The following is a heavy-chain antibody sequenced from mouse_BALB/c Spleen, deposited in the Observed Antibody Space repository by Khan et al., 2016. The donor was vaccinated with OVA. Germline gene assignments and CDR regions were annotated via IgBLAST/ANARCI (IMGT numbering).Heavy chain of an antibody. CDR3: ARVYGGDFDY. J-gene: IGHJ2*01. D-gene: IGHD1-1*01. CDR1: GYSITTDYA. Sequence: EVQLQESGPGLVKPSQSLSLTCTVTGYSITTDYAWNWIRQFPGNKLEWMGFISYSGNTKYNPSIKSRTSITRDTSKNQFFLQLKSVTTEDTARYYCARVYGGDFDYWGQGTTLTVSS. V-gene: IGHV3-2*02. CDR2: ISYSGNT.